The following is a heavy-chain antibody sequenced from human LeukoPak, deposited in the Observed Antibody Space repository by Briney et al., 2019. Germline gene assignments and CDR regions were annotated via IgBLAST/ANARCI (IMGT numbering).Heavy chain of an antibody. CDR1: GFTFDDYG. Sequence: RPGGSLRLSCAASGFTFDDYGMSWVRQAPGKGLEWVSGINWNGGSTGYADSVKGRFTISRDNAKNSLYLQMNSLRAEDTALYYCAGDTVPEHAFDIWGQGTMVTVSS. D-gene: IGHD4-17*01. CDR2: INWNGGST. J-gene: IGHJ3*02. CDR3: AGDTVPEHAFDI. V-gene: IGHV3-20*04.